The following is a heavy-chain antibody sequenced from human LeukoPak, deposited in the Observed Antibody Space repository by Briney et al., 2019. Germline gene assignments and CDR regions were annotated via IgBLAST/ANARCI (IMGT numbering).Heavy chain of an antibody. CDR1: GFTFSSHW. J-gene: IGHJ4*02. CDR3: AIDSPFGGY. Sequence: PGGSLRLSCAASGFTFSSHWMSWVRQAPGKGLEWVANIRQDGSEKNYVDSVKGRFTISRDNAKNSLYLQMNSLRAEDTAVYYCAIDSPFGGYWGQGTLVTVSS. V-gene: IGHV3-7*01. CDR2: IRQDGSEK. D-gene: IGHD3-10*01.